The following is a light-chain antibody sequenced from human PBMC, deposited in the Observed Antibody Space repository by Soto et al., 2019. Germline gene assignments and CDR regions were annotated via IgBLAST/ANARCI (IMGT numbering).Light chain of an antibody. Sequence: IQLTQSPSTLSASVGDRVTITCRASQSISSWLAWYQQKPGKVPNVLIYPASSLASGVPSRFSGSGSGTDFTLTISSLQPEDFATYYCLQDYNYPRTFGGGTKVDI. CDR3: LQDYNYPRT. CDR1: QSISSW. CDR2: PAS. V-gene: IGKV1-5*01. J-gene: IGKJ4*01.